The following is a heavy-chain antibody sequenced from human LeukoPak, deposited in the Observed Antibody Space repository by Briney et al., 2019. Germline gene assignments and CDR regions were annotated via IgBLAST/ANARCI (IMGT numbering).Heavy chain of an antibody. Sequence: SETLSLTCAVYGGSFSGYYWSWIRQPPGKGLEWIGEINHSGSTNYNPSLKSRVTISVDTSKNQFSLKLSSVTAADTAVYYCARGHYIWGSYRYTDWFDPWGQGILVTVSS. J-gene: IGHJ5*02. CDR2: INHSGST. CDR3: ARGHYIWGSYRYTDWFDP. D-gene: IGHD3-16*02. CDR1: GGSFSGYY. V-gene: IGHV4-34*01.